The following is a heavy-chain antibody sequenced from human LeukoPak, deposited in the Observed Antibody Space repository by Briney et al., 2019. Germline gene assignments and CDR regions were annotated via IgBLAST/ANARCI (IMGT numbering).Heavy chain of an antibody. CDR3: ARGPTYSGSYFLDY. D-gene: IGHD1-26*01. Sequence: GGSLRLSCAASGFTFSSYSMNWVRQAPGKGLEWVSSISSSSSYIYYADSVKGRFTISRDNAKNSLYLQMSSLRAEDTAVYYCARGPTYSGSYFLDYWGQGTLVTVSS. CDR1: GFTFSSYS. CDR2: ISSSSSYI. J-gene: IGHJ4*02. V-gene: IGHV3-21*01.